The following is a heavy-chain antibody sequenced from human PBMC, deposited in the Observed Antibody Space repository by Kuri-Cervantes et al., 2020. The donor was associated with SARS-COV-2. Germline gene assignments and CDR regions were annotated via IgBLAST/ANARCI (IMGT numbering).Heavy chain of an antibody. CDR1: GFTFSSYG. D-gene: IGHD6-19*01. CDR2: IKSEVDGGTT. V-gene: IGHV3-15*01. CDR3: TKDRIAVAGYFDY. Sequence: GESLKLSCAASGFTFSSYGMHWVRQAPGKGLEWVGRIKSEVDGGTTDYAAPVTGRFTISRDDSQNMLYLQMNSLRAEDTALYYCTKDRIAVAGYFDYWGQGTLVTVSS. J-gene: IGHJ4*02.